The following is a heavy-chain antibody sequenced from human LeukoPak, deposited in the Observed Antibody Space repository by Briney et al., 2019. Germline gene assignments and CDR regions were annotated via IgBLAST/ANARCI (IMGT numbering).Heavy chain of an antibody. V-gene: IGHV3-9*01. CDR3: AKNLGGLLWFGEFDY. J-gene: IGHJ4*02. Sequence: PGRSLRLSCAASGFTFDDYAMHWVRHAPGKGLEGVSGISWNSGSIGYADSVKGRFTISRDNAKNSLYLQMNSLRAEDTALYYCAKNLGGLLWFGEFDYWGQGTLVTVSS. D-gene: IGHD3-10*01. CDR2: ISWNSGSI. CDR1: GFTFDDYA.